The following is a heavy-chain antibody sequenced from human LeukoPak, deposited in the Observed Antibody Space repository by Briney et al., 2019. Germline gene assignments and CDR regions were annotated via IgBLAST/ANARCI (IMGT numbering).Heavy chain of an antibody. V-gene: IGHV3-7*01. D-gene: IGHD6-13*01. J-gene: IGHJ6*03. CDR3: ARDLAAADYYYYMDV. CDR2: IKQDGSGK. Sequence: GGSLRLSCAASGFTFSSYWMSWVRQAPGKGLEWVANIKQDGSGKYYVDSVKGRFTISRDNAKNSLYLQMNSLRAEDTAVYYCARDLAAADYYYYMDVWGKGTTVTVSS. CDR1: GFTFSSYW.